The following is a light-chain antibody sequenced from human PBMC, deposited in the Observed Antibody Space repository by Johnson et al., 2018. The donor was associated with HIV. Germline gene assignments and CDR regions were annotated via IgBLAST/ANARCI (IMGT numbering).Light chain of an antibody. V-gene: IGLV1-51*01. CDR2: DNN. CDR1: SSNIGNNY. Sequence: HSVLTQPPSVSAAPGQKVTISCSGSSSNIGNNYVSWYQQLPGTAPKVLIYDNNKRPSGIPDRFSGSNSGTSATLGITGLQTGDEADYYCGTWDNSLSTGVFGTGTQVTVL. J-gene: IGLJ1*01. CDR3: GTWDNSLSTGV.